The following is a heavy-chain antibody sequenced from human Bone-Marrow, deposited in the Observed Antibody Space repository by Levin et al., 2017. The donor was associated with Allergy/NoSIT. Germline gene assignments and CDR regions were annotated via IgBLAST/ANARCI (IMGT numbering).Heavy chain of an antibody. CDR3: AGDTEIRSGYLGVRHHFPYALDV. CDR1: GGSISSYY. D-gene: IGHD3-3*01. Sequence: SETLSLTCSVSGGSISSYYWSWIRQPAGKGLEWIGRIYTNGRSSYNPSLQSRVAMSVDTSKNEFSLELSSVTAADTAVYYCAGDTEIRSGYLGVRHHFPYALDVWGQGTTVTVSS. V-gene: IGHV4-4*07. CDR2: IYTNGRS. J-gene: IGHJ6*02.